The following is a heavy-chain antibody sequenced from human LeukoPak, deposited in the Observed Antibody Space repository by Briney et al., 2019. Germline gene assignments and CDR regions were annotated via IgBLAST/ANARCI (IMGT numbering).Heavy chain of an antibody. CDR1: GFTFSDYY. CDR3: ARDLSSGAVVTDY. Sequence: GGSLRLSCAASGFTFSDYYMSWIRQAPGKGLEWVSYISSSGSTIYYADSVKGRFTISRDNAKDSLYLQMNSLRAEDTAVYYCARDLSSGAVVTDYWGQGTLVTVSS. V-gene: IGHV3-11*04. D-gene: IGHD2-15*01. J-gene: IGHJ4*02. CDR2: ISSSGSTI.